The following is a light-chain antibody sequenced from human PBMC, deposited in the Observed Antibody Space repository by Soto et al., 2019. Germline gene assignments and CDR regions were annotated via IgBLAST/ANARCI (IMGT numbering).Light chain of an antibody. Sequence: QSVLTQPPSASGSPGQAVTISCTGTSRDIGGYDFVSWYQVRPGEAPQLIIYNVNGRPSGVPRRFSGSKSGNTASLTVSGLQAVDEADYYCSSYSDTNTCVFGNGTKVTV. V-gene: IGLV2-8*01. CDR2: NVN. CDR3: SSYSDTNTCV. J-gene: IGLJ1*01. CDR1: SRDIGGYDF.